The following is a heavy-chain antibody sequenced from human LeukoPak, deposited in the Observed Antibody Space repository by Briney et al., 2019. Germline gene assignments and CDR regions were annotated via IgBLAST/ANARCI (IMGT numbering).Heavy chain of an antibody. V-gene: IGHV3-48*04. CDR3: ARPRIVGAKGLYYFDY. CDR1: GFTFSSYS. CDR2: ISSSSSTI. J-gene: IGHJ4*02. Sequence: PGGSLRLSCAASGFTFSSYSMNWVRQAPGKGLEWVSYISSSSSTIYYADSVKGRFTISRDNAKNSLYLQMNSLRAEDAAVYYCARPRIVGAKGLYYFDYWGQGTLVTVSS. D-gene: IGHD1-26*01.